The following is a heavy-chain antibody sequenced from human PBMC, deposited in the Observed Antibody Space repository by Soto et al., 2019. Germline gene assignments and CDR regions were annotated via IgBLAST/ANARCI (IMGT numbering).Heavy chain of an antibody. J-gene: IGHJ4*02. D-gene: IGHD5-12*01. CDR2: VKDGGHT. CDR1: GGSLSGYY. Sequence: ETLSLTCAVTGGSLSGYYWSWIRQPPGKGLEWIGEVKDGGHTNYSPSLRGRVTISSDTSNNQFSLRLNSVTAADTGVYYCARGQEGVVATHWDQGSLVTVSS. CDR3: ARGQEGVVATH. V-gene: IGHV4-34*01.